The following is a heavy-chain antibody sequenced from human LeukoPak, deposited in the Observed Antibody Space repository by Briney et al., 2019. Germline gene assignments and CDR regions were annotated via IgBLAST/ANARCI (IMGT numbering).Heavy chain of an antibody. V-gene: IGHV1-69*13. CDR3: ARDRVYSSGWLYTTPNYFDY. J-gene: IGHJ4*02. D-gene: IGHD6-19*01. Sequence: SVKVSCKASGGTFSSYAISWVRQAPGQGLEWMGGIIPIFGTANYAQKFQGRVTITADESTSTAYMELSSLRSDDTAVYYCARDRVYSSGWLYTTPNYFDYWGQGTLVTVSS. CDR1: GGTFSSYA. CDR2: IIPIFGTA.